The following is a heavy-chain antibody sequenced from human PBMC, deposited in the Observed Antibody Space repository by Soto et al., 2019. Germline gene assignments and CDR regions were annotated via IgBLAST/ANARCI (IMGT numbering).Heavy chain of an antibody. V-gene: IGHV3-23*01. D-gene: IGHD5-12*01. Sequence: DVQLLESGGGLVQPGGSLRLSGAASGFSFSSYARVWVRQAPGKGLEWVAVISARGGSSYFADSVKGRFTLSRDNSKNVLSLEMNSLRAEDTAIYFCAKGSIEYSASVDNWGQGTLVVVPS. CDR1: GFSFSSYA. J-gene: IGHJ4*02. CDR3: AKGSIEYSASVDN. CDR2: ISARGGSS.